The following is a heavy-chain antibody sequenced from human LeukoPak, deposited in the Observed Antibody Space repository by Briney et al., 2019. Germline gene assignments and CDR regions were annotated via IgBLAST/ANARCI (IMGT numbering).Heavy chain of an antibody. Sequence: GGSLRLSCAASGFTFSSYWMHWVRQAPGKGLVWVSRINSDGSSTSYADSVKGRFTISRDNSKNTVYLQMNSLRAEDTAVYYCARGIYYDNSGYIHWGQGTLVTVSS. CDR3: ARGIYYDNSGYIH. V-gene: IGHV3-74*01. D-gene: IGHD3-22*01. CDR2: INSDGSST. CDR1: GFTFSSYW. J-gene: IGHJ4*02.